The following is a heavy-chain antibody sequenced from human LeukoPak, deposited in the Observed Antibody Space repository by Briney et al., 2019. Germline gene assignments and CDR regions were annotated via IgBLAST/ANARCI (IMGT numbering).Heavy chain of an antibody. V-gene: IGHV3-21*01. D-gene: IGHD4-17*01. CDR2: ISSTSTYI. CDR3: ARYNYGDYADY. Sequence: GGSLRLSCAASGFTFSSYSMNWVRQAPGKGLEWVSSISSTSTYIYYADSVKGRFTISRDNAKTSLYLQMNSLRAEDTAVYYCARYNYGDYADYWGQGTLVTVSS. CDR1: GFTFSSYS. J-gene: IGHJ4*02.